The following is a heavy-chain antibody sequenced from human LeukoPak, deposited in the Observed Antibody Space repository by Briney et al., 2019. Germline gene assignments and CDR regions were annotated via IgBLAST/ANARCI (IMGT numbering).Heavy chain of an antibody. Sequence: SETLSLTCTVSGGSISTYYWSWIRQPPGKGLEWIGYIYYSGSTNYNPSLKSRVTISVDTSKNQFSLKLSSVTAADTAVYYCARHFRYSSSLGYYYYGMDVWGQGTTVTVSS. V-gene: IGHV4-59*08. CDR2: IYYSGST. J-gene: IGHJ6*02. CDR1: GGSISTYY. D-gene: IGHD6-6*01. CDR3: ARHFRYSSSLGYYYYGMDV.